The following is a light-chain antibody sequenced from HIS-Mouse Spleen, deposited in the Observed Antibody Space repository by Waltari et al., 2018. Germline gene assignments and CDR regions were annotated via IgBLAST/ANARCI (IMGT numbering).Light chain of an antibody. CDR1: SSNIGSNY. V-gene: IGLV1-47*01. CDR3: AAWDDSLSGPWV. CDR2: RNT. J-gene: IGLJ3*02. Sequence: QSVLTQPPSASGTPGQRVTISCSGSSSNIGSNYVYWYQQLPGTAPKLLIYRNTQRPSGVPDRFSGYKSGTSASLAISGLRSEDEADYYCAAWDDSLSGPWVFGGGTKLTVL.